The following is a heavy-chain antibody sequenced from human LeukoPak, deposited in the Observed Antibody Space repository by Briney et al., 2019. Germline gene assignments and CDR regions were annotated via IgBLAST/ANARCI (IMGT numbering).Heavy chain of an antibody. Sequence: GGSLRLSCAASGFTFSSYSMNWVRQAPGKGLEWVSYISSSSSTIYYADSVKGRFTISRDNAKNSLYLQMNSLRAGDTAVYYCARDLSYGYVLSYYFDYWGQGTLVTVSS. D-gene: IGHD5-18*01. V-gene: IGHV3-48*01. CDR1: GFTFSSYS. J-gene: IGHJ4*02. CDR3: ARDLSYGYVLSYYFDY. CDR2: ISSSSSTI.